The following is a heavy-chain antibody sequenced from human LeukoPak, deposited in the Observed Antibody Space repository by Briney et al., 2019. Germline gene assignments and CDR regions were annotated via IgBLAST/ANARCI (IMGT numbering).Heavy chain of an antibody. J-gene: IGHJ3*02. CDR2: MNPNSANT. V-gene: IGHV1-8*01. CDR3: AITPFRYYDFWSGYQGAFDI. CDR1: GYTFTSHD. D-gene: IGHD3-3*01. Sequence: GASVKVSCKASGYTFTSHDINWVRQATGQGLEWMGWMNPNSANTGYAQKFQGRVTMTRDTSINTAYMELHSLRSEDTAVYYCAITPFRYYDFWSGYQGAFDIWGQGTMVTVSS.